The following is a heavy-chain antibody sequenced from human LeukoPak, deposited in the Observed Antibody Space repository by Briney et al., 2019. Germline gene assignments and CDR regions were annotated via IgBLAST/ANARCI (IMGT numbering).Heavy chain of an antibody. V-gene: IGHV1-18*01. CDR1: GYTFISYG. CDR2: ISVYNDNT. CDR3: ARGSDIVVVPAALQTLDY. J-gene: IGHJ4*02. D-gene: IGHD2-2*01. Sequence: ASVKVSCKASGYTFISYGISWVRQAPGQGLEWMGWISVYNDNTHYAQNLQGRVTMTTDTSTTTAYMELRSLRSDDTAVYYCARGSDIVVVPAALQTLDYWGQGTLVTVSS.